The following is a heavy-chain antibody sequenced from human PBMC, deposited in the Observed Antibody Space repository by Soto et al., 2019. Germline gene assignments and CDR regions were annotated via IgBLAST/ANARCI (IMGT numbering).Heavy chain of an antibody. CDR2: IRSDGDTT. CDR1: GFTFSSNG. V-gene: IGHV3-23*01. Sequence: EVQVLESGGGLVQPGGSLRLPCAASGFTFSSNGMNWVRQAPGKGLEWVSGIRSDGDTTYNADSVKGRFTVSRDTSKNTVYLQMTSLIVEDTAIYYCAKGKGVGATPDGANCWGQGTLVTVSS. J-gene: IGHJ4*02. CDR3: AKGKGVGATPDGANC. D-gene: IGHD1-26*01.